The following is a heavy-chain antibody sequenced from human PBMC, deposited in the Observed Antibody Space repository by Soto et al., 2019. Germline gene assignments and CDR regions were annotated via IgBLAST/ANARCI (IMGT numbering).Heavy chain of an antibody. CDR3: ARDDEYSGNGMDG. V-gene: IGHV3-33*01. CDR2: ILNDGSNR. CDR1: EFTFSNYG. D-gene: IGHD3-10*01. Sequence: QVQLVESGGGVVQPGRSLRLSCAASEFTFSNYGMHWVRQAPGKGLEWVAVILNDGSNRYHADSVKDRFTISRENSKNTLYVQMNSLRAEDTAVYYCARDDEYSGNGMDGWGQGTTVTVS. J-gene: IGHJ6*02.